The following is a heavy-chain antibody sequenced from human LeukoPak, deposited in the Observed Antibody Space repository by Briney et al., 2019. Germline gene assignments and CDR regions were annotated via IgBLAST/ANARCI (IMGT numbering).Heavy chain of an antibody. J-gene: IGHJ5*02. Sequence: PSETLSLTCAVYGGSFSGHYWSWIRQPPGKGLEWIGEIYHSGNTNYNPSLKSRVTISVDTSKNQFSLKLSSVTAADTAVYYCARVAAGSRENWFDPWGQGTLVTVSS. V-gene: IGHV4-34*01. CDR1: GGSFSGHY. D-gene: IGHD1-1*01. CDR3: ARVAAGSRENWFDP. CDR2: IYHSGNT.